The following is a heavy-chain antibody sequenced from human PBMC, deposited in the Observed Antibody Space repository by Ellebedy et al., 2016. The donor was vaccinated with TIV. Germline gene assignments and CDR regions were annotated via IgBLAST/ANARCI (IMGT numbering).Heavy chain of an antibody. J-gene: IGHJ4*02. D-gene: IGHD6-13*01. Sequence: GGSLRLXCAASGFTFSSYAMGWVRQAPGKGLEWVSTLNDRGGGTYYADSVKGRFTISRDSSKNTLYLQMYSLRAEDTAVYYCTTNFYSSTWMFDYWGQGTLVTVSS. CDR2: LNDRGGGT. CDR1: GFTFSSYA. CDR3: TTNFYSSTWMFDY. V-gene: IGHV3-23*01.